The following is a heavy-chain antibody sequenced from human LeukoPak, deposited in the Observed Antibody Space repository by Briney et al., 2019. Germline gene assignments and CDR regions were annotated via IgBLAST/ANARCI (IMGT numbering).Heavy chain of an antibody. CDR3: YGSGSYGDY. CDR1: GYTFTSYY. J-gene: IGHJ4*02. D-gene: IGHD3-10*01. V-gene: IGHV1-2*06. Sequence: ASVKVSCKASGYTFTSYYIRWVRQAPGQGLEWMGRINPNSGGTNYAQKFQGRVTMTRDTSISTAYMELSRLRSDDTAVYYCYGSGSYGDYWGQGTLVTVSS. CDR2: INPNSGGT.